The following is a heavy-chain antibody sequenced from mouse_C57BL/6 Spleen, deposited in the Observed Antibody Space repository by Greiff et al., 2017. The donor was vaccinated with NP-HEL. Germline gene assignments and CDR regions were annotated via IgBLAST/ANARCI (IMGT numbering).Heavy chain of an antibody. CDR1: GFSFTSYG. D-gene: IGHD1-1*01. V-gene: IGHV2-2*01. CDR2: IWSGGST. J-gene: IGHJ4*01. Sequence: VKLMESGPGLVQPSQCLSITCTVSGFSFTSYGVHWVRQSPGKGLEWLGVIWSGGSTDYNAAFISRLSISKDNSKSQVFFKMNSLQADHTAIYYCARNYYGSPYAMDYWGQGTSVTVSS. CDR3: ARNYYGSPYAMDY.